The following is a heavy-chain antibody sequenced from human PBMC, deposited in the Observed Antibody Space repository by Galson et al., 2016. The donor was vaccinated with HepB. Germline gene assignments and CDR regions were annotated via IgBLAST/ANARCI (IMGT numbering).Heavy chain of an antibody. V-gene: IGHV3-74*01. CDR2: INGDETRT. D-gene: IGHD1-14*01. Sequence: SLRLSCAASGFSFSSYWMHWVRQAPGKGLVWVSRINGDETRTTYADSVQGRFTISRDNAKNTLYLQMNSLRPEDTAVYYCARQAAITGDGLIDQWGQGTLVTVSS. CDR1: GFSFSSYW. CDR3: ARQAAITGDGLIDQ. J-gene: IGHJ4*02.